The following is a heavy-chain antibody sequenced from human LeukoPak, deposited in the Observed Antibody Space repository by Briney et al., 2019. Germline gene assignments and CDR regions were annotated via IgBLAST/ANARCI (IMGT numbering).Heavy chain of an antibody. D-gene: IGHD4-17*01. CDR3: AREGSVTTHNWFDP. Sequence: GASVKVSCKASGYTFTSYDINWVRQATGQGLEWMGWMNPNSGNTGYAQKFQGRVTMTRNTSISTAYMELSSLRSEDTAVYYCAREGSVTTHNWFDPWGQGTLVTVSS. CDR2: MNPNSGNT. V-gene: IGHV1-8*01. J-gene: IGHJ5*02. CDR1: GYTFTSYD.